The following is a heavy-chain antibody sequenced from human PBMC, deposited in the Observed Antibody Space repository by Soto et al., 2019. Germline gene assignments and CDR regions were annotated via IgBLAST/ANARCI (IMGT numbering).Heavy chain of an antibody. D-gene: IGHD3-16*01. V-gene: IGHV4-59*01. CDR2: ISYSGST. J-gene: IGHJ4*02. Sequence: SETLSLTCTFSGGSISFYYWSWIRQPPGKGLEWIGYISYSGSTSYNPSLKSRVTISVDTSKNQFSLKLSSVTAADTAVYYCASLKGEVSTFSYWGQGTLVTVSS. CDR3: ASLKGEVSTFSY. CDR1: GGSISFYY.